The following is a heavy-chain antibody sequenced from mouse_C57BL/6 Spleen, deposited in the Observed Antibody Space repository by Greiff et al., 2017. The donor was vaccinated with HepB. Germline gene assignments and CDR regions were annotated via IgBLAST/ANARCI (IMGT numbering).Heavy chain of an antibody. CDR2: IYPGSGST. CDR1: GYTFTSYW. CDR3: ARVLLRRRYYFDY. J-gene: IGHJ2*01. Sequence: VQLQQPGAELVKPGASVKMSCKASGYTFTSYWITWVKQRPGQGLEWIGDIYPGSGSTNYNEKFKSKATLTVDTSSSTAYMQLSSLTSEDSAVYYCARVLLRRRYYFDYWGQGTTLTVSS. V-gene: IGHV1-55*01. D-gene: IGHD1-1*01.